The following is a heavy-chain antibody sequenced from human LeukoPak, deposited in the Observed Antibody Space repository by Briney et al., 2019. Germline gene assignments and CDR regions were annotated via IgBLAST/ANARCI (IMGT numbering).Heavy chain of an antibody. J-gene: IGHJ6*03. V-gene: IGHV3-30*02. Sequence: PGGSLRLSCAASGFTFSSYGMHWVRQAPGKGLEWVAFIRYDGSNKYYADSVKGRFTISRDNSKNTLYLQMNSLRAEDTAVYYCAKDFLYYSTTYYYYYMDVWGKGTTVTVSS. CDR1: GFTFSSYG. CDR3: AKDFLYYSTTYYYYYMDV. CDR2: IRYDGSNK. D-gene: IGHD4-11*01.